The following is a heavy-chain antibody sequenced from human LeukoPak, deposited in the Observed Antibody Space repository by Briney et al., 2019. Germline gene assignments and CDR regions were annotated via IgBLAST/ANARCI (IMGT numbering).Heavy chain of an antibody. J-gene: IGHJ1*01. Sequence: PGGSPRLSCAASGFTFSSYAMSWVRQAPGKGLEWVSAISGSGGSTYYADSVKGRFTISRDNSKNTLYLQMNTLRAEDTAVYYCARGNSYDSSGYPEYFQNWGQGTLVTVSS. CDR1: GFTFSSYA. CDR2: ISGSGGST. D-gene: IGHD3-22*01. CDR3: ARGNSYDSSGYPEYFQN. V-gene: IGHV3-23*01.